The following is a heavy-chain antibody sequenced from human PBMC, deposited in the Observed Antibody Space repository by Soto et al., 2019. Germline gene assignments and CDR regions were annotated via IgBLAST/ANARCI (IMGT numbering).Heavy chain of an antibody. CDR3: ARHAYYDILTGSYYYYGMDV. V-gene: IGHV4-39*01. CDR1: CGSISSSIYY. Sequence: SETLSLTCTVSCGSISSSIYYWGWIRQPPGKGLDWIGSIYYSGSTYYNPSLKSRVTISVDTSKNQFSLKLSSVTAADTAVYYCARHAYYDILTGSYYYYGMDVWGQGTTVTVSS. D-gene: IGHD3-9*01. J-gene: IGHJ6*02. CDR2: IYYSGST.